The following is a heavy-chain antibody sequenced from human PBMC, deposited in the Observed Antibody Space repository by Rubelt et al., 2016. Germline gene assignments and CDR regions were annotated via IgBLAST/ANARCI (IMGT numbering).Heavy chain of an antibody. J-gene: IGHJ3*02. D-gene: IGHD2-21*01. CDR2: INHSGST. V-gene: IGHV4-34*01. Sequence: QVQLQQWGAGLLKPSETLSLTCAVYGGSFSGYYWSWIRQPPGKGLEWIGEINHSGSTNYNPSLKSRVTISVDTSKNQFSLKLSSVTAADTAVYYCATYSVDGHIGWGRAVDIWGQGTMVTVSS. CDR1: GGSFSGYY. CDR3: ATYSVDGHIGWGRAVDI.